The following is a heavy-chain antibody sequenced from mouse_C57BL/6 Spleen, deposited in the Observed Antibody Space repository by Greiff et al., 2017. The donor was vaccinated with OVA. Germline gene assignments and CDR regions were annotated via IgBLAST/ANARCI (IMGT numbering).Heavy chain of an antibody. D-gene: IGHD1-1*01. Sequence: EVQLQQSGPELVKPGASVKIPCKASGYTFTDYNMDWVKQSHGKSLEWIGDINPNNGGTIYNQKFKGKATLTVDKSSSTAYMELRSLTSEDTAVYYCARRGLLRSDWYFDVWGTGTTVTVSS. J-gene: IGHJ1*03. V-gene: IGHV1-18*01. CDR1: GYTFTDYN. CDR2: INPNNGGT. CDR3: ARRGLLRSDWYFDV.